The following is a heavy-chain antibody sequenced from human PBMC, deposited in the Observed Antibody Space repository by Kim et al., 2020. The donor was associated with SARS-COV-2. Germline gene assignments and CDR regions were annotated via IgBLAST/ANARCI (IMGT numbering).Heavy chain of an antibody. D-gene: IGHD3-22*01. CDR1: GYSFTNYW. CDR2: IYPGDSDT. V-gene: IGHV5-51*01. Sequence: GESLKISCKASGYSFTNYWIGWVRQMPGKGLEWMGIIYPGDSDTRYSPSFQGQVTISADKSIGTAYLQWSSLKASDTAMYYCARRGADSRSFPDYWGQGTLVTVSS. CDR3: ARRGADSRSFPDY. J-gene: IGHJ4*02.